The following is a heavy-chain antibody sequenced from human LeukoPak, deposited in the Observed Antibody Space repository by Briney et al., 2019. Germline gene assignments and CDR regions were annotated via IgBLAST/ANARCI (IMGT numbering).Heavy chain of an antibody. Sequence: PSETLSLTCTVSGGSISSYYWSWIRQPAGERLEWIGRIYNSGRTYYNPSLKSRLTMSVDTSKNQFSLKLISVTAADTAVYYCARGGNYYGSGSPLDYWGQGTLVTVSS. D-gene: IGHD3-10*01. CDR1: GGSISSYY. V-gene: IGHV4-4*07. CDR3: ARGGNYYGSGSPLDY. J-gene: IGHJ4*02. CDR2: IYNSGRT.